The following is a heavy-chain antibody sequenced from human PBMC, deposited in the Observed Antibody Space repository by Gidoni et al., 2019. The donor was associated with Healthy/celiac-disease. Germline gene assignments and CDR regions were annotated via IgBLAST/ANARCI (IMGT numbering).Heavy chain of an antibody. CDR3: AREVEDIVVVPAAGNWFDP. CDR1: GFTFTSFG. Sequence: QVQLVESGGGVVKPGRSLRLSCASSGFTFTSFGTHWVRQAPGKGLEWVAVIWYDGSNKYYADSGKGRFTISRDNSKNTLYLQMNSLRAEDTAVYYCAREVEDIVVVPAAGNWFDPWGQGTLVTVSS. J-gene: IGHJ5*02. V-gene: IGHV3-33*01. D-gene: IGHD2-2*01. CDR2: IWYDGSNK.